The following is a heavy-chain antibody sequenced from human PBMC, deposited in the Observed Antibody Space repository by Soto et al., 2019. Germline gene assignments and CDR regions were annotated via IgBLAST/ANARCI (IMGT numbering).Heavy chain of an antibody. D-gene: IGHD6-6*01. V-gene: IGHV1-69*12. CDR1: GGTFSSYA. CDR3: ARSVEQLASAYYFDY. CDR2: IIPIFGTA. Sequence: QVQLVQSGAEVKKPGSSVKVSCKASGGTFSSYAISWVRQAPGQGLEWMGGIIPIFGTANYAQKFQGRVTITADESTSTAYLELSSLISEDTAVYYCARSVEQLASAYYFDYWGQGTLVTVSS. J-gene: IGHJ4*02.